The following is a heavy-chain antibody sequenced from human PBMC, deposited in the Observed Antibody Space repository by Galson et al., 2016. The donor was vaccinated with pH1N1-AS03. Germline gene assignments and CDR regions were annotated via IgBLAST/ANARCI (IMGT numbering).Heavy chain of an antibody. Sequence: CAISGDSVLSDSAAWNWVRQSPSRGLEWLGRTYLKSTWYHDYAESMKSRIIINADTSKNQFSLQLNSVTPEDTAVYYCVRDIYGDPLGEWGQGTLVTVSS. CDR2: TYLKSTWYH. CDR1: GDSVLSDSAA. J-gene: IGHJ4*02. V-gene: IGHV6-1*01. D-gene: IGHD4-17*01. CDR3: VRDIYGDPLGE.